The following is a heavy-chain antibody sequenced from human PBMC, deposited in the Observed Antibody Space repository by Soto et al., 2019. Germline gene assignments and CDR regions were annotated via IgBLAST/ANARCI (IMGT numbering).Heavy chain of an antibody. D-gene: IGHD3-22*01. CDR3: ARSYYDSSGYPQY. Sequence: GGSLRLSCAASGFTFSTYSMNWVRQAPGKGLEWVSYISSSSSTIYYADSVKGRFTISRDNSKNTLYLQMNSLRAEDTAVYYCARSYYDSSGYPQYWGQGTLVTVSS. J-gene: IGHJ4*02. V-gene: IGHV3-48*01. CDR2: ISSSSSTI. CDR1: GFTFSTYS.